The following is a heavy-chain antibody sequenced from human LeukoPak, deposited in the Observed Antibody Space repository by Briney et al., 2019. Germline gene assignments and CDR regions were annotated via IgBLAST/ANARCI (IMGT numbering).Heavy chain of an antibody. J-gene: IGHJ6*02. CDR1: GFTFSSYG. D-gene: IGHD1-26*01. CDR2: ISYDGSNK. CDR3: AKDSGSFYYYYYGMDV. Sequence: PGRSLRLSCAASGFTFSSYGMHWVRQAPGKGLEWVAVISYDGSNKYYADSVKGRFTVSRDNSKNTLYLQMNSLRAEDTAVYYCAKDSGSFYYYYYGMDVWGQGTTVTVSS. V-gene: IGHV3-30*18.